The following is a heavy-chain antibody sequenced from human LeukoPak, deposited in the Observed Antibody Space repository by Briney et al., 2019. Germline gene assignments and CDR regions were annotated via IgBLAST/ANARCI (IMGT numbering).Heavy chain of an antibody. CDR2: VYYRGNT. V-gene: IGHV4-59*01. Sequence: PSETLSRTCTVSGGSSRNYYWSWIRQPPGKGLEWIGYVYYRGNTDYNPSLESRVTISVDTSKNQFSLKLSSVTAADTAIYYCARDEARVLDYWGQGTLVTVSS. CDR3: ARDEARVLDY. CDR1: GGSSRNYY. J-gene: IGHJ4*02.